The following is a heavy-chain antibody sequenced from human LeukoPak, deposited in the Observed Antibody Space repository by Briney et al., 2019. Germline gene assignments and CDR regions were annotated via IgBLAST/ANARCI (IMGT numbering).Heavy chain of an antibody. CDR2: ISGSGGRI. V-gene: IGHV3-23*01. CDR1: AFTSTSYD. D-gene: IGHD1-26*01. Sequence: RTGGSLRLSCAASAFTSTSYDMSWVRQAPGKGLEWVAGISGSGGRIYYADSVKGPFSISRDNCKNTLYLQMNSLRAEDTSVYYCALHHGNYYVGRWFDPWGQGTLGTVSS. CDR3: ALHHGNYYVGRWFDP. J-gene: IGHJ5*02.